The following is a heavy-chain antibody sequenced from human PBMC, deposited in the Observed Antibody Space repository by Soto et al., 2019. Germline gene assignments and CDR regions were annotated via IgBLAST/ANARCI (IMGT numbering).Heavy chain of an antibody. D-gene: IGHD2-2*01. CDR2: IYYSGTT. CDR1: GGSLTSNGYY. V-gene: IGHV4-31*03. Sequence: QVHLQESGPGLVKPSQTLSLTCTVSGGSLTSNGYYWSWIRQRPEKGLEWLGYIYYSGTTHFNPSLKSRLSISMDTSNNQFSLNLTSVTAADTAVYFCARDVVYRAVFEIWGQGTLVTVSA. J-gene: IGHJ3*02. CDR3: ARDVVYRAVFEI.